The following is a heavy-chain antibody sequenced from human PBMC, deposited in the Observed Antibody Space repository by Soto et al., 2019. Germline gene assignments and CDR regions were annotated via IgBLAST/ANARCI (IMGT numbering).Heavy chain of an antibody. V-gene: IGHV3-7*03. D-gene: IGHD1-26*01. CDR1: GLTFSDYW. CDR2: IRQDESEK. J-gene: IGHJ4*02. Sequence: GGSLRLSCAVSGLTFSDYWMSWVRQAPGKGLEWVANIRQDESEKNYADSVKGRFTISRDNAKSSVYLQMNSLRAEDTAVYYCTNDKFSGSYYVRGLTYYFEYWGQGTLVTVSS. CDR3: TNDKFSGSYYVRGLTYYFEY.